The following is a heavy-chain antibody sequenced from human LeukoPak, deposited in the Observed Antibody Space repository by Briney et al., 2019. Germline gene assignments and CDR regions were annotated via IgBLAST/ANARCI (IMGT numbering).Heavy chain of an antibody. Sequence: SETLSLTCTVSGGSISSYYWSWIRQPPGKGLEWIGYIYYSGSTYYNPSLKSRVTISVDTSKNQFSLKLSSVTAADTAVYYCARDWSITGTTHWFDPWGQGTLVTVSS. CDR1: GGSISSYY. D-gene: IGHD1-7*01. J-gene: IGHJ5*02. CDR3: ARDWSITGTTHWFDP. V-gene: IGHV4-59*12. CDR2: IYYSGST.